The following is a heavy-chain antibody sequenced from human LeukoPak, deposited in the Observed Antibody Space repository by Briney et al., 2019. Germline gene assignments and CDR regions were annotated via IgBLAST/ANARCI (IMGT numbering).Heavy chain of an antibody. CDR2: ISFDGSNK. V-gene: IGHV3-30*04. J-gene: IGHJ4*02. D-gene: IGHD3-16*02. CDR3: TRDHNRRLGELSLLDY. Sequence: PGGSLRLSCAASGFTFRSYAMHWVRQAPGKGLEWVAVISFDGSNKYYADSVKGRFTISRDNSKNTLYLQMDRQRVEDTAAYYCTRDHNRRLGELSLLDYWGQGTLVTVSS. CDR1: GFTFRSYA.